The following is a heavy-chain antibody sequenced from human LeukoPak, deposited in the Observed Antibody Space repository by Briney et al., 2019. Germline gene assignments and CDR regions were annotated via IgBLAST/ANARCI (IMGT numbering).Heavy chain of an antibody. CDR3: ARHDQVSTSSPKFNDAFDI. CDR2: IYYSGTS. CDR1: GDSMTSYH. J-gene: IGHJ3*02. V-gene: IGHV4-59*08. D-gene: IGHD2-2*01. Sequence: SETLSLTCTVSGDSMTSYHWSWIRQPPGKGLEWIGNIYYSGTSNYNPSLRSRVTISEDTSKNQFSLELNSVTVADTAVYYCARHDQVSTSSPKFNDAFDIWGQGTMVTVSS.